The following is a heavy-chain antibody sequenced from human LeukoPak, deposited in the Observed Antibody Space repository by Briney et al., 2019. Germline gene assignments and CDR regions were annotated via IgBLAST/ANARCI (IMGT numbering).Heavy chain of an antibody. Sequence: GGSLRLSRAASGFTFSDYYMTWVRQAPGKGLEWLSYITNRGDTVFYADSVKGRFTVSRDNAKRSLYLQIESLRDDDTAVYHCALSSIHKDSYFGMDVWGQGTTVTVSS. J-gene: IGHJ6*02. D-gene: IGHD2-2*01. V-gene: IGHV3-11*01. CDR3: ALSSIHKDSYFGMDV. CDR1: GFTFSDYY. CDR2: ITNRGDTV.